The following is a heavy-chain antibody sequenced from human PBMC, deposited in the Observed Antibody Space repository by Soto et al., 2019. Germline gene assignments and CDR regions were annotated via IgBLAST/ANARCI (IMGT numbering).Heavy chain of an antibody. Sequence: SQTLSLTCAISGDSVSSNTASWNWIRQSPSRGLEWLGRTYFRSKWYNEYAVSVKSRIIMNPDTSNNQFSLQLNSVTPEDTAVYFCAKGDNLGPKTGYAFDPWGQGIMVTVS. V-gene: IGHV6-1*01. J-gene: IGHJ5*02. D-gene: IGHD5-12*01. CDR3: AKGDNLGPKTGYAFDP. CDR1: GDSVSSNTAS. CDR2: TYFRSKWYN.